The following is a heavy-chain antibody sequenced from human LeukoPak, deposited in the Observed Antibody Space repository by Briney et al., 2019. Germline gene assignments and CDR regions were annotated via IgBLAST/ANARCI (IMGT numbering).Heavy chain of an antibody. Sequence: SETLSPTCTVSGGSISSYYWSWVRQPPEKGLEWIGYIYYSGSTNYNPSLKSRVTISVDTSKNQFSLQLTPVTAADTAVYFCTRGGSNFDYWGQGTLVTVSS. CDR1: GGSISSYY. CDR2: IYYSGST. V-gene: IGHV4-59*01. CDR3: TRGGSNFDY. J-gene: IGHJ4*02. D-gene: IGHD3-10*01.